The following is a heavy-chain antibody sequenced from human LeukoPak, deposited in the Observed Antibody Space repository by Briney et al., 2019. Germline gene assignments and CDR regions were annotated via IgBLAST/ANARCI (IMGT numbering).Heavy chain of an antibody. D-gene: IGHD5-24*01. Sequence: PGGSLRLSCGAPGFTFSSYAMHWVRQAPGKGLEWVAVISYDGSNKYYADSVKGRFTISRDDSKNTLYLQMNSLRAEDTAVYYCARSRDGYNLDYWGQGTLVTVSS. J-gene: IGHJ4*02. CDR2: ISYDGSNK. CDR3: ARSRDGYNLDY. CDR1: GFTFSSYA. V-gene: IGHV3-30-3*01.